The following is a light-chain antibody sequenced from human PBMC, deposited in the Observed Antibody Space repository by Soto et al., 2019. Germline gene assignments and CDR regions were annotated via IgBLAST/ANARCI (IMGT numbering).Light chain of an antibody. Sequence: QSVLTQPASVSGSPGQSITISCTGTSSDIGVYNYVSWYQQHPGKAPTLMIYDVSNRPSGVSNRFSGSKSGNTASLTISGLQAEDEADYACSSYTTTITGGFGGGTKLTVL. CDR3: SSYTTTITGG. CDR1: SSDIGVYNY. CDR2: DVS. V-gene: IGLV2-14*01. J-gene: IGLJ2*01.